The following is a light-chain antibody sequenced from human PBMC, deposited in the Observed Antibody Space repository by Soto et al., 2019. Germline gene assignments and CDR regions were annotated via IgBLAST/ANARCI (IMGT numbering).Light chain of an antibody. Sequence: EIVLTQSPATLSLSPGDRATLSCRASQSVSSDLAWYQQKPGQAPRLLIYGASTRATGIPARFSGSGSGTDFTLTISSLQSEDFAVYYCQQYNTWPLITFGPGTRLEIK. J-gene: IGKJ5*01. CDR2: GAS. CDR3: QQYNTWPLIT. V-gene: IGKV3-15*01. CDR1: QSVSSD.